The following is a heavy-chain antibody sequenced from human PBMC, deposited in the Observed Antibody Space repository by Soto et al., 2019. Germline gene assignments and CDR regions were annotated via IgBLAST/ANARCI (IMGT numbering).Heavy chain of an antibody. CDR3: AGDQYYYDSSGPRPFDI. D-gene: IGHD3-22*01. J-gene: IGHJ3*02. CDR2: IIPIFGTA. V-gene: IGHV1-69*13. Sequence: SVKVSCKASGGTFSSYAISWVRQAPGQGLEWMGGIIPIFGTANYAQKFQGRVTITADESTSTAYMELSSLRSEDTAVYYCAGDQYYYDSSGPRPFDIWGQGTMVTVPS. CDR1: GGTFSSYA.